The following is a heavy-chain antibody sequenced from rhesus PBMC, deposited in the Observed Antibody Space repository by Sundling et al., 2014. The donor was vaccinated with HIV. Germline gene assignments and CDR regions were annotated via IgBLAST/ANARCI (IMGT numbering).Heavy chain of an antibody. D-gene: IGHD6-25*01. V-gene: IGHV4-106*01. CDR2: IYGTTGST. Sequence: QVQLQESGPGLVKPSETLSLTCGVSGGSISDVYYWNWLRQSPGRGLEWIGNIYGTTGSTNYNPSLKSRVTISIDTSRNHFSLKLTSVTAADTAVYFCARLTAAKSFDRWGQGVLVTVSS. CDR3: ARLTAAKSFDR. J-gene: IGHJ4*01. CDR1: GGSISDVYY.